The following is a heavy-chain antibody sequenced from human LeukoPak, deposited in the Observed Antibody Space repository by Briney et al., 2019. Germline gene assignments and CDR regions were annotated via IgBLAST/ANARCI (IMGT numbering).Heavy chain of an antibody. J-gene: IGHJ4*02. CDR3: ARLPEYSSGWYFDY. Sequence: SETLPLTCTVSGGSISSYYWSWIRQPPGKGLEWIGYIYYSGSTNYNPSLKSRVTMSEDTSKNQFSLKLSSVTAADTAVYYCARLPEYSSGWYFDYWGQGTLVTVSS. V-gene: IGHV4-59*12. D-gene: IGHD6-19*01. CDR2: IYYSGST. CDR1: GGSISSYY.